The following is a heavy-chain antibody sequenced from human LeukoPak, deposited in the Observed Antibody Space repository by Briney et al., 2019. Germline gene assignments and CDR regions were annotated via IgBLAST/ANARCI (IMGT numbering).Heavy chain of an antibody. CDR3: ARDLTRGAYYYDSSGYPYFDY. CDR1: GATFSIYA. J-gene: IGHJ4*02. D-gene: IGHD3-22*01. Sequence: ASVTVSCKASGATFSIYAISWVRQAPGQGLERMGMIIPILGIANYAQKFQGRVTITADKSTSTAYMELSSLRSEDTAVYYCARDLTRGAYYYDSSGYPYFDYWGQGTLVTVSS. V-gene: IGHV1-69*04. CDR2: IIPILGIA.